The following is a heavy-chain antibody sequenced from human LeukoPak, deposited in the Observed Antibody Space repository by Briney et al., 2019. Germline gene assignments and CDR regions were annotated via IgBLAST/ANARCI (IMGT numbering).Heavy chain of an antibody. V-gene: IGHV1-2*04. CDR2: INPNSGGT. J-gene: IGHJ3*02. D-gene: IGHD6-19*01. CDR1: GYTFTGYY. Sequence: ASVKVSCKASGYTFTGYYMHWVRQAPGQGLEWMGWINPNSGGTNYAQKFQGWVTMTRDTSISTAYMELSRLRSDDTAVYYCARPDSSGTPLDAFDIWGQGTMVTVPS. CDR3: ARPDSSGTPLDAFDI.